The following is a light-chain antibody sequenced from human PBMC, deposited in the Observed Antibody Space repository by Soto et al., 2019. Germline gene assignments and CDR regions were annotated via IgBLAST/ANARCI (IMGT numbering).Light chain of an antibody. V-gene: IGLV2-14*03. J-gene: IGLJ2*01. Sequence: QSVLTQPTSVSGSPGQSITISCTGTSSDVGGYVSVSWYQQHPGKAPKLMIYDVSFRPSGVSNRFSGSKSGNTASLTISGLQADDEADYHCSSYTSSSTLIFGGGTKLTVL. CDR1: SSDVGGYVS. CDR3: SSYTSSSTLI. CDR2: DVS.